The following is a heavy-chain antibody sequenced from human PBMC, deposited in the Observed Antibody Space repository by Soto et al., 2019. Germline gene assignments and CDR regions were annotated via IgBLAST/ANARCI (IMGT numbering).Heavy chain of an antibody. CDR2: TIPIFGTA. CDR1: GGTFSSYA. J-gene: IGHJ6*02. CDR3: ARDGAYYDFLTGHYYYSGMDV. Sequence: QVQLVQSGAEVKKPGSSVKVSCKASGGTFSSYAISWVRQAPGQGLEWMGGTIPIFGTANYAQKFQGRVTIPANESRSTANVELSSVRSEDPAVYYWARDGAYYDFLTGHYYYSGMDVWGQGTTVPVSS. V-gene: IGHV1-69*01. D-gene: IGHD3-9*01.